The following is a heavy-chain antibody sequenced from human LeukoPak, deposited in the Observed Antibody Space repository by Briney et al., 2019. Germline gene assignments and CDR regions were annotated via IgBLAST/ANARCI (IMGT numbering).Heavy chain of an antibody. J-gene: IGHJ4*02. D-gene: IGHD6-19*01. CDR3: ARSSSSGWLIYVGY. CDR1: GYTFTSYD. Sequence: GASVKVSCKASGYTFTSYDINWVRQATGQGLEWMGWMNPNSGNTGYAQKFQGRVTMTRNTSISTAYMELSSLRSEDTAVYYCARSSSSGWLIYVGYWGQGTLVTVSS. V-gene: IGHV1-8*01. CDR2: MNPNSGNT.